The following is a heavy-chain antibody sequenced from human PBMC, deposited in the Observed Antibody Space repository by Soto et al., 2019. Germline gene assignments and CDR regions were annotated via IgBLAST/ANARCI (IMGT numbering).Heavy chain of an antibody. CDR3: ARFITMVRGVTRPLFDY. D-gene: IGHD3-10*01. CDR1: GGSISSSSYY. Sequence: SETLSLTCTVSGGSISSSSYYWGWIRQPPGKGLEWIGSIYYSGSTYYNPSLKSRVTISVDTSKNQFSLKLSSVTAADTAVYYCARFITMVRGVTRPLFDYWGQGTLVTVSS. CDR2: IYYSGST. V-gene: IGHV4-39*01. J-gene: IGHJ4*02.